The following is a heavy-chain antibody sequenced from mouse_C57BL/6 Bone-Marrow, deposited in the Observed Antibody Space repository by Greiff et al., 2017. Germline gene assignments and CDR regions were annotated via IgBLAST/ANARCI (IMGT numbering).Heavy chain of an antibody. J-gene: IGHJ2*01. CDR3: ARGGWYDY. V-gene: IGHV1-50*01. Sequence: VQLQQPGAELVKPGASVKLSCKASGYTFTSYWMQWVKQRPGQGLEWIGEIDPSDSYTNYNQKFKGKATLTVDTSSSTAYMQLSSLPSEDSAVYYCARGGWYDYWGQGTTLTVSS. CDR1: GYTFTSYW. D-gene: IGHD3-3*01. CDR2: IDPSDSYT.